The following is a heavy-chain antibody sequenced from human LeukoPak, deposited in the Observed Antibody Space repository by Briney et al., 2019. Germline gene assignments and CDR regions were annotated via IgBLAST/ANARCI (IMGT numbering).Heavy chain of an antibody. CDR3: AREQSGTRGWYTVDY. D-gene: IGHD6-19*01. Sequence: AGVSLRLSCAASGFTFSTYAITWVRHGPGKGLELVSAIRPDGDRTYYANSVRGRFTISRDNPKDTVYLQINGVRVEDTAVYYCAREQSGTRGWYTVDYGGQGTLVSVSS. CDR2: IRPDGDRT. V-gene: IGHV3-23*01. CDR1: GFTFSTYA. J-gene: IGHJ4*02.